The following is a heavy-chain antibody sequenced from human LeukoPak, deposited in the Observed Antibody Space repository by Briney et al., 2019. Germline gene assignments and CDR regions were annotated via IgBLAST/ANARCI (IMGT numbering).Heavy chain of an antibody. J-gene: IGHJ4*02. CDR3: ARDHYDSSGFTRNFDY. V-gene: IGHV1-46*01. Sequence: ASVKVSCKASGYTFTSYYMHWVRQAPGQGLEWMGIINPSGGSTSNAQKFQGRVTMTRDMSTSTVYMELSSLRSEDTAVYYCARDHYDSSGFTRNFDYWGQGTLVTVSS. CDR1: GYTFTSYY. CDR2: INPSGGST. D-gene: IGHD3-22*01.